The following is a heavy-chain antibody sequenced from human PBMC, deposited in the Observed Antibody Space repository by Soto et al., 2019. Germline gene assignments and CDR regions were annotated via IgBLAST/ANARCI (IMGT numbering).Heavy chain of an antibody. CDR1: GFTFSSYA. V-gene: IGHV3-23*01. Sequence: EVQLLESGGGLVQPGGSLRLSCAASGFTFSSYAMSWVRQAPGKGLEWVSAISGSGGSTYYADSVKGRFTISRDNSKNTLYLQMNSLRAEDTAVYYCAKGGGYYDFWSGYYQEWGAFDYWGQGTLVTVSS. D-gene: IGHD3-3*01. CDR2: ISGSGGST. J-gene: IGHJ4*02. CDR3: AKGGGYYDFWSGYYQEWGAFDY.